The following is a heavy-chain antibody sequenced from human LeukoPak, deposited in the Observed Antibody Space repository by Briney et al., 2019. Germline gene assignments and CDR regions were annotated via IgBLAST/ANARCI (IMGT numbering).Heavy chain of an antibody. CDR1: GFTFQNYE. J-gene: IGHJ6*03. CDR2: ISASGVTI. Sequence: GGSLRLSCVASGFTFQNYEMNWVRQALGKGLEWVSYISASGVTIYYADAVKGRFTISRDNSKNTLYLQMNSLRAEDTAVYYCAKARRHRSPQENNYYYYMDVWGKGTTVTVSS. V-gene: IGHV3-48*03. D-gene: IGHD2/OR15-2a*01. CDR3: AKARRHRSPQENNYYYYMDV.